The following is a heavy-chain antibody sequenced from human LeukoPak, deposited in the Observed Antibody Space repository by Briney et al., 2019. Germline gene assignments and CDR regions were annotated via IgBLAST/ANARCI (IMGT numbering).Heavy chain of an antibody. CDR3: ARRPNAGFYGIAY. CDR2: ITSSSSTI. Sequence: GGSLRLSCAASGFTFSNVWMNWVRQAPGKGLEWVSYITSSSSTIHYADSVKGRFTISRDNAKNSLYLQMNSLRDEDTAVYYCARRPNAGFYGIAYWGQGTLVTVSS. CDR1: GFTFSNVW. D-gene: IGHD2/OR15-2a*01. J-gene: IGHJ4*02. V-gene: IGHV3-48*02.